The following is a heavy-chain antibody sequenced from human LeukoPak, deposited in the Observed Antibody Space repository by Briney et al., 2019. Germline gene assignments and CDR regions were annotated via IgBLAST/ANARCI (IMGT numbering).Heavy chain of an antibody. CDR3: ARGLGSSWSYYYYGMDV. D-gene: IGHD6-13*01. CDR2: IYSGSST. V-gene: IGHV3-66*01. J-gene: IGHJ6*02. Sequence: GGSLRLSCAASGFTVSSNYMSWVRQAPGKGLEWVSVIYSGSSTYYADSVKGRFTISRDNSKNTLYLQMNSLRAEDTAVYYCARGLGSSWSYYYYGMDVWGQGTTVTVSS. CDR1: GFTVSSNY.